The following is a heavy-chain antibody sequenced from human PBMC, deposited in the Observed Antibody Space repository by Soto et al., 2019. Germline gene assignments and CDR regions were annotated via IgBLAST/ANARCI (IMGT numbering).Heavy chain of an antibody. CDR2: ILGNGGST. CDR1: GFTFSNYG. Sequence: EVQLLESGGGLVQPGGSLRLSCAASGFTFSNYGMSWVRQAPGTGLEWVSSILGNGGSTYYSDSVKGRITISRDNSKNTLKQKLNRLRADYTAVYYCAKSGGNGNGMHVWGQGTTDTVSS. J-gene: IGHJ6*02. D-gene: IGHD1-1*01. V-gene: IGHV3-23*01. CDR3: AKSGGNGNGMHV.